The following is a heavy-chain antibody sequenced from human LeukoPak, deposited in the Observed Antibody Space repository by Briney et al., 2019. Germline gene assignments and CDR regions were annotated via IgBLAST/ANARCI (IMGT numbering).Heavy chain of an antibody. CDR2: ISRSITTI. CDR3: ARDDCSTSSCKKHQNWFDP. D-gene: IGHD2-2*01. J-gene: IGHJ5*02. CDR1: GFTFSTYA. V-gene: IGHV3-48*01. Sequence: GGSLRLSCVASGFTFSTYAMNWVRQAPGKGLEWVSYISRSITTIYYADSVKGRFTISRDNAENSLYLQMNGLRAEDTAVYYCARDDCSTSSCKKHQNWFDPWGEGTLVTVCS.